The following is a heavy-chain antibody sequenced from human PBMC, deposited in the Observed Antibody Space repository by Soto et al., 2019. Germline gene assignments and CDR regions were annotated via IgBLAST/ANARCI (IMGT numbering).Heavy chain of an antibody. V-gene: IGHV3-43*01. CDR1: GFTFDDYT. Sequence: GGSLRLSCAASGFTFDDYTMHWVRQAPGKGLEWVSLISWDGGSTYYADSVKGRFTISRDNSKNSLYLQMNSLRTEDTALYYCAKERITMVRGEFDPWGQGTLVTVSS. CDR3: AKERITMVRGEFDP. D-gene: IGHD3-10*01. CDR2: ISWDGGST. J-gene: IGHJ5*02.